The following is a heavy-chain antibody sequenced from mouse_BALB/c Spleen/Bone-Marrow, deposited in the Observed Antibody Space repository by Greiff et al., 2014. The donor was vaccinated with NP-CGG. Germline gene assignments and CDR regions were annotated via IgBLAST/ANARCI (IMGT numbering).Heavy chain of an antibody. V-gene: IGHV1S56*01. J-gene: IGHJ2*01. CDR3: ARGITTRGGDC. D-gene: IGHD2-4*01. CDR2: IYPGNVNT. Sequence: QVQLQQSGPELVKPGASVRISCKASGYTFTSYYIHWVKQRPGQGLEWIGWIYPGNVNTQYNEKFMGKATLTADKSSSTAYMQHSSLTSEDSAVYFCARGITTRGGDCWGQGTTLTVSS. CDR1: GYTFTSYY.